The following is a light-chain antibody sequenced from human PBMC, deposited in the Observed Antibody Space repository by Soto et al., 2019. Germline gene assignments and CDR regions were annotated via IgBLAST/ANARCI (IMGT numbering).Light chain of an antibody. CDR2: EVD. CDR1: SSDVGGYNY. J-gene: IGLJ2*01. CDR3: SSYAGSNNPHVI. Sequence: QSALTQPPSASGSPGQSVTISCTGTSSDVGGYNYVSWYQQHPGKAPKLMIYEVDKRPSGVPDRFSGSKSGNTASLTVSGLQAEDEAVYHCSSYAGSNNPHVIFGGGTKLTVL. V-gene: IGLV2-8*01.